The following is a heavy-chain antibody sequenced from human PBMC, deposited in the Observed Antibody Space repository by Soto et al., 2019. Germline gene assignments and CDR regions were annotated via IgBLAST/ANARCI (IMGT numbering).Heavy chain of an antibody. V-gene: IGHV3-74*01. CDR2: VTSDGSTT. CDR3: AGGAGSNEPLVY. D-gene: IGHD2-2*01. J-gene: IGHJ4*02. CDR1: GFTFSSFC. Sequence: EVQMVESGGGLVQPGGSLRLSCAASGFTFSSFCLHWVRQVSGKGLVWVSRVTSDGSTTAYADSVKGRFTVSRDNAKNPLYRQMDKLRGEDTAVYYCAGGAGSNEPLVYWGQGTVVTVSS.